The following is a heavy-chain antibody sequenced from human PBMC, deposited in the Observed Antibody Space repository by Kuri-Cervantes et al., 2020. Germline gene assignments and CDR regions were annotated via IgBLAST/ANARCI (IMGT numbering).Heavy chain of an antibody. V-gene: IGHV3-30*18. CDR2: ISYDGSNK. D-gene: IGHD3-3*01. Sequence: GGSLRLSCAASGFTFSTYGIHWVRQAPGKGLEWVAVISYDGSNKYYSDSVKGRFTISRDNSKNTLYLQMNSLRAEDTAVYYCAKVTYYDFWSGYYEYYFDYWGQGTLVTVSS. CDR3: AKVTYYDFWSGYYEYYFDY. CDR1: GFTFSTYG. J-gene: IGHJ4*02.